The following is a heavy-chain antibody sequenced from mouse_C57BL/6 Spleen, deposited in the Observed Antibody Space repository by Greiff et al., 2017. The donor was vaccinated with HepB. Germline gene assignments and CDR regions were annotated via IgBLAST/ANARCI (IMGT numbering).Heavy chain of an antibody. CDR1: GFTFSDAW. Sequence: EVKLVESGGGLVQPGGSMKLSCAASGFTFSDAWMDWVRQSPEKGLEWVAEIRNKANNHATYYAEAVKGRFTISRDDSKSSVYLKMNSLRAEDTGIYCCTHLLGSRWYFDVWGTGTTVTVSS. CDR3: THLLGSRWYFDV. V-gene: IGHV6-6*01. CDR2: IRNKANNHAT. D-gene: IGHD4-1*01. J-gene: IGHJ1*03.